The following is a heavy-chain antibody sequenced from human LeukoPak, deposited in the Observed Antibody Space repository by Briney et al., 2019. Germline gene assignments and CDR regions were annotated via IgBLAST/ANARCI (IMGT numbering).Heavy chain of an antibody. CDR1: GDSVSRSDSY. D-gene: IGHD3-22*01. CDR2: IYHSGRT. V-gene: IGHV4-39*01. Sequence: SETLSLTCSVSGDSVSRSDSYWDWIRQPPGKGLEWIGTIYHSGRTYYSPSLKSRVTMSVDPSNNQCSLNLRSVTAADTAVYYCARRRYYDGSGYLEWGQGTLLSVSS. CDR3: ARRRYYDGSGYLE. J-gene: IGHJ1*01.